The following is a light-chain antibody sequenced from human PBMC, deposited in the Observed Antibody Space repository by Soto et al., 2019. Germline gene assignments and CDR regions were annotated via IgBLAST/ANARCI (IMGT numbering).Light chain of an antibody. CDR2: DDS. V-gene: IGLV3-21*02. CDR1: NIGSKS. CDR3: RVWDSSSDHVV. Sequence: SYELTQPPSVSVAPGQTARITCGGNNIGSKSVYWYQQKPGQAPVLVVYDDSDRPSGIAERFSGSNSGNTATLTISRVEDGDEADYYCRVWDSSSDHVVFGGGTKVTVL. J-gene: IGLJ2*01.